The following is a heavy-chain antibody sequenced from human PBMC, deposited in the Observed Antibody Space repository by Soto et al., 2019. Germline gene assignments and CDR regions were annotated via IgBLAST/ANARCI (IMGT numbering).Heavy chain of an antibody. V-gene: IGHV3-21*01. CDR1: GFTFSSYS. Sequence: EVQLVESGGGLVKPGGSLRLSCETSGFTFSSYSMNWVRQAPGKGLEWVSFISSSTGYIYYADSVKGRFTISRDNAKNLLYLQMNSPRAEDMAVYYGASAGRDGYNWEYWGQGTLVTVSS. D-gene: IGHD5-12*01. J-gene: IGHJ4*02. CDR2: ISSSTGYI. CDR3: ASAGRDGYNWEY.